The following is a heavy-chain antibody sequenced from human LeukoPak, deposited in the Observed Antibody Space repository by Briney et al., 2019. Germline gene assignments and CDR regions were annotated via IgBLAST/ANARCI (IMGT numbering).Heavy chain of an antibody. V-gene: IGHV3-30*18. CDR3: AKVMTQYYYDSSGYRPCDY. D-gene: IGHD3-22*01. CDR1: GFTFYSYD. Sequence: GGSLRLSCVASGFTFYSYDIHWVRQAPGKGLEGVAVISHDGSKKYYADSVKGRFTISRDNPKETLYLYMSSLREDDTAVYYCAKVMTQYYYDSSGYRPCDYWGQGTLVTVSS. CDR2: ISHDGSKK. J-gene: IGHJ4*02.